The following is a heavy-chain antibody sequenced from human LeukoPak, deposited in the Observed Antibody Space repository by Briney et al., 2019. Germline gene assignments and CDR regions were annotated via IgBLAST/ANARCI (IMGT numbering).Heavy chain of an antibody. Sequence: SETLSLTCTVSGGSISSYYWSWIRQPPGKGLEWIGYIYYSGSTNYNPSLKSRVTISVDTSKNQFSLKLSSVPAADTAVYYCARDPGYCSSTSCWDYYYGMDVWGQGTTVTVSS. J-gene: IGHJ6*02. CDR2: IYYSGST. D-gene: IGHD2-2*01. CDR3: ARDPGYCSSTSCWDYYYGMDV. V-gene: IGHV4-59*01. CDR1: GGSISSYY.